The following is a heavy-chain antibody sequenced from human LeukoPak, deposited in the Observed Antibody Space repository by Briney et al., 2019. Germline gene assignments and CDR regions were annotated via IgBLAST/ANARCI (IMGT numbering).Heavy chain of an antibody. CDR1: GGSISSSSYY. J-gene: IGHJ3*02. CDR2: IYYSGST. CDR3: ARVLRFLEWLPQGI. Sequence: SETLSLTCTVSGGSISSSSYYWGWIRQPPGKGLEWIGSIYYSGSTYYNPSLKSRVTISVDTSKNQFSLKLSSVTAAGTAVYYCARVLRFLEWLPQGIWGQGTMVTVSS. V-gene: IGHV4-39*01. D-gene: IGHD3-3*01.